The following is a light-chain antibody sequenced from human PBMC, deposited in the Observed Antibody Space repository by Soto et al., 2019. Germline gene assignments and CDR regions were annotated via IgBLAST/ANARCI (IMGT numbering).Light chain of an antibody. CDR3: SSYTSSSTRV. CDR1: SSDVGDYNY. V-gene: IGLV2-14*01. J-gene: IGLJ1*01. CDR2: VVS. Sequence: QSALTQPASVSGSPGQSITISCTGTSSDVGDYNYVSWYQQHPGKAPKLMIFVVSNRPSGVSNRFSGSKSGNTASLTISGLPAEDEADYYCSSYTSSSTRVFGTGTKLTVL.